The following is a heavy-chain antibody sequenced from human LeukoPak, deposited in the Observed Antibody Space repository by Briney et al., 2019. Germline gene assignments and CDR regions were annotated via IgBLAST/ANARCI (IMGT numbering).Heavy chain of an antibody. CDR2: IHHSGRT. CDR3: TRETIRFCSDTDCLQGEF. CDR1: GYSISRGYY. V-gene: IGHV4-38-2*02. D-gene: IGHD2-15*01. Sequence: PSETLSLTCDVSGYSISRGYYWGWLRQSPGKGLEWIANIHHSGRTYYNPSLKSRVTISVDMSKNQISLKLTSVTAADTAVYHCTRETIRFCSDTDCLQGEFWGQGALVTVSS. J-gene: IGHJ4*02.